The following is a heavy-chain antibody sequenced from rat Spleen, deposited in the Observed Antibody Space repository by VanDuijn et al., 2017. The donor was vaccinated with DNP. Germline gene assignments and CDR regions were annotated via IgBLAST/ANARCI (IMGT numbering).Heavy chain of an antibody. D-gene: IGHD3-7*01. V-gene: IGHV5S13*01. CDR1: GFTFSNYG. J-gene: IGHJ2*01. CDR3: ATEEGFGGNYFDY. CDR2: ITNSGGST. Sequence: EVQLVESGGGLVQPGRSLKLSCAASGFTFSNYGMAWVRQAPTKGLEWVASITNSGGSTYYRDSVKGRFTISRDNAKNTQYLQMDSLRSEDTATYYCATEEGFGGNYFDYWGQGVMVTVSS.